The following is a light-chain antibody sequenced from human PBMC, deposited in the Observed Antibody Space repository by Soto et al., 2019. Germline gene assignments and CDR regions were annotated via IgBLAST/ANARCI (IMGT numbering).Light chain of an antibody. J-gene: IGKJ4*01. Sequence: EIVVTQSPATLSVSPGERATLSCRASQSVGNNFAWYQQKPGQSPRLPIFATSTRATGVPARFSGSGSGTEFTLTISSLQSEDFAVYYCQQYGAWPLTFGGGAKVEIE. CDR3: QQYGAWPLT. V-gene: IGKV3-15*01. CDR2: ATS. CDR1: QSVGNN.